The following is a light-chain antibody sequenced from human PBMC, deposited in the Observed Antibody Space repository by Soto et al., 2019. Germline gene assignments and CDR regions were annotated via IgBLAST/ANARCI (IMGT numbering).Light chain of an antibody. CDR2: GAS. CDR3: QQYNNSPRT. V-gene: IGKV3-15*01. J-gene: IGKJ1*01. CDR1: QRVSSN. Sequence: EIVMTQSPATLSVSPGERATLSCRASQRVSSNLAWYQQKPGQAPRLLIYGASTRATGIPARFSGSGSGTEFTLTISSLQSEDFAVYYRQQYNNSPRTFGQGTKVEIK.